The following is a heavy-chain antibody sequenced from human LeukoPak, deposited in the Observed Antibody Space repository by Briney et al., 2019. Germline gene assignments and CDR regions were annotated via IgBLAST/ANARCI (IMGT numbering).Heavy chain of an antibody. J-gene: IGHJ4*02. CDR1: GGTFSSYA. V-gene: IGHV1-69*05. D-gene: IGHD3-22*01. CDR2: IIPIFGTA. Sequence: EASVKVSCKASGGTFSSYAISWVRQAPGQGLELMGRIIPIFGTANYAQKFQGRVTITTDESTSTAYMELSSLRSEDTAVYYCARDSWDSSGQVMGYWGQGTLVTVSS. CDR3: ARDSWDSSGQVMGY.